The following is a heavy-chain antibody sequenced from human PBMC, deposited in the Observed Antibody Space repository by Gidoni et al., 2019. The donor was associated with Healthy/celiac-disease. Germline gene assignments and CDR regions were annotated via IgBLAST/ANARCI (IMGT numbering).Heavy chain of an antibody. CDR2: ISYDGSNK. Sequence: QVQLVESGGGVVQPGRSLRLSCAASGFPFSSYAMHWVRQAPGKGLEWVAVISYDGSNKYYADSVKGRFTISRDNSKNTLYLQMNSLRAEDTAVYYCPRAIAVAGLGDYWGQGTLVTVSS. D-gene: IGHD6-19*01. CDR1: GFPFSSYA. J-gene: IGHJ4*02. CDR3: PRAIAVAGLGDY. V-gene: IGHV3-30-3*01.